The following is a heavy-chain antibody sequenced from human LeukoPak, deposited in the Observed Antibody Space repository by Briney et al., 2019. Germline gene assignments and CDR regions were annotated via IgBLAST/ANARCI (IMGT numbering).Heavy chain of an antibody. D-gene: IGHD4-17*01. V-gene: IGHV4-34*01. CDR2: INHSGST. CDR1: GGSFSGYY. Sequence: SETLSLTCAVYGGSFSGYYWSWIRQPPGKGLEWIGDINHSGSTNYNPSLKSRVTISVDTSKNQFSLKLSSVTAADTAVYYCARVGYGDYYFDYWGQGTLVTVSS. CDR3: ARVGYGDYYFDY. J-gene: IGHJ4*02.